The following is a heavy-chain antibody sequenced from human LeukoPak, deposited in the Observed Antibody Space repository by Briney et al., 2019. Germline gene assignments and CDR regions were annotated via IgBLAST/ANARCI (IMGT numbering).Heavy chain of an antibody. CDR1: GGSISSSSYS. Sequence: SETLSLTCTLSGGSISSSSYSCGWTRQPPRKGLQWLGSIYYSGSTYYNPSLKSRVTISVDTSKNQFSLKLSSVTAADTAVYYCARHAYGSASFDPWGQGTLVTVSS. V-gene: IGHV4-39*01. CDR2: IYYSGST. J-gene: IGHJ5*02. CDR3: ARHAYGSASFDP. D-gene: IGHD3-10*01.